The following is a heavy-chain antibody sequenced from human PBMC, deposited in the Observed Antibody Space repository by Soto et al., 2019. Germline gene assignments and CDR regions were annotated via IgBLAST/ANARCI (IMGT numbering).Heavy chain of an antibody. D-gene: IGHD3-22*01. CDR2: IYPGNGDT. Sequence: QVHIVQSGAEVKKPGASVKISCQASGYTFTTYAIHWVRQDPGQRLEWMGWIYPGNGDTEYSQRFHDRVTFTRDPSASTAYMELRGLTSEDTAMYYCARNTPGYYHYDYWGQGTRLTVSS. J-gene: IGHJ4*02. V-gene: IGHV1-3*01. CDR1: GYTFTTYA. CDR3: ARNTPGYYHYDY.